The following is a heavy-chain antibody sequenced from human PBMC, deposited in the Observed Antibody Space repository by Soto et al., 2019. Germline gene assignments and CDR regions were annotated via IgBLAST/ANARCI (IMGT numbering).Heavy chain of an antibody. V-gene: IGHV4-30-2*01. CDR3: ARVTPTYYYGMDV. Sequence: PPGKGLEWIGYIYHSGSTYYNPSLKSRVTISVDRSKNQFSLKLSSVTAADTAVYYCARVTPTYYYGMDVWGQGTTVTVSS. D-gene: IGHD2-21*02. CDR2: IYHSGST. J-gene: IGHJ6*02.